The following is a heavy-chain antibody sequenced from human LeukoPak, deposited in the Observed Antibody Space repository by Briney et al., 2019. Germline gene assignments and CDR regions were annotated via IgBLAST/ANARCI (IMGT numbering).Heavy chain of an antibody. D-gene: IGHD6-13*01. CDR1: GFTFSSYA. J-gene: IGHJ4*02. CDR3: ARERGYSSSWYGGLEY. Sequence: GGSLRLSCAASGFTFSSYAMHWVRQAPGKGLEWVAVISYDGSNKKYADSVKGRFSISRDNAKKSLYLQMNSLRAEDSAVYYCARERGYSSSWYGGLEYWGQGTLVTVSS. CDR2: ISYDGSNK. V-gene: IGHV3-30*04.